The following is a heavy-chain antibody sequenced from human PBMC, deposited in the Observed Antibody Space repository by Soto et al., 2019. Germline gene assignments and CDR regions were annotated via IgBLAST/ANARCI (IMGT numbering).Heavy chain of an antibody. V-gene: IGHV3-23*01. CDR3: VKDDGGYPSTAPH. CDR2: ISGSGDRT. J-gene: IGHJ4*02. Sequence: GGSLRLSCSASGFTFSGFAMNWVRQPPGQGLDWVSGISGSGDRTYYADSAKGRFTISKDISRNSLSLQLDSLGVEDTAVYFCVKDDGGYPSTAPHWGQGTLVTVSS. CDR1: GFTFSGFA. D-gene: IGHD3-22*01.